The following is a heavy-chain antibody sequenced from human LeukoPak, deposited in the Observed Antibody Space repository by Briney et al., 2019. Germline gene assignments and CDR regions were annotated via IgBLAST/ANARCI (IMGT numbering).Heavy chain of an antibody. V-gene: IGHV3-23*01. CDR3: AKFSPQDIVVVVAATGRDY. CDR2: ITGSGGSA. CDR1: GFTFNSYA. J-gene: IGHJ4*02. D-gene: IGHD2-15*01. Sequence: SGGSLRLSCAASGFTFNSYAMSWVRQAPGKGLEWVSGITGSGGSAYYADSVKGRFTISRDNSKNTLYLQMNSLRAEDTAVYYCAKFSPQDIVVVVAATGRDYWGQGTLVTVSS.